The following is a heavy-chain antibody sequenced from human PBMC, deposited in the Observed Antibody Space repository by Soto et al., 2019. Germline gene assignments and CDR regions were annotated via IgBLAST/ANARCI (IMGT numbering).Heavy chain of an antibody. CDR1: GFTFSSYW. V-gene: IGHV3-7*01. CDR2: IKQDGSEK. J-gene: IGHJ5*02. Sequence: GGSLRLSCAASGFTFSSYWMSWVRQAPGKGLEWVANIKQDGSEKYYVDSVKGRFTISRDNAKNSLYLQMNSLRAEDTAVYYCARVEGVTVTPDPFDPWGQGTLVTVSS. CDR3: ARVEGVTVTPDPFDP. D-gene: IGHD4-4*01.